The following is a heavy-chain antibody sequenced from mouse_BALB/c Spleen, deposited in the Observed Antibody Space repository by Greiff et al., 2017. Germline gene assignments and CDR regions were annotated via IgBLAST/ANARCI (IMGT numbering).Heavy chain of an antibody. CDR2: IWRGGST. V-gene: IGHV2-4-1*01. CDR1: GFSLTSYG. D-gene: IGHD2-3*01. CDR3: ARGDDLYAMDY. J-gene: IGHJ4*01. Sequence: QVQLKESGPGLVQPSQSLSITCTVSGFSLTSYGVHWVRQSPGKGLEWLGVIWRGGSTDYNAAFISRLSISKDNSKSQVFFKMNSLQADDTAIYYCARGDDLYAMDYWGQGTSVTVSS.